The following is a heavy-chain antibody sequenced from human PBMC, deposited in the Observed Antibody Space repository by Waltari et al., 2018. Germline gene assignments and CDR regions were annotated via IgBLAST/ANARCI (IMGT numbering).Heavy chain of an antibody. Sequence: QVQLVESGGGVGPSGRSLRLSWAGSRVNFSSYGTNWVRQAPGKRLEWVAFISYDGSNKYYVDSVRGRFTISRDNSKNTLYLQMNSLRAEDTAVYYCARDRRDSFDIWGQGTMVTVSS. CDR3: ARDRRDSFDI. V-gene: IGHV3-30-3*01. J-gene: IGHJ3*02. CDR2: ISYDGSNK. CDR1: RVNFSSYG.